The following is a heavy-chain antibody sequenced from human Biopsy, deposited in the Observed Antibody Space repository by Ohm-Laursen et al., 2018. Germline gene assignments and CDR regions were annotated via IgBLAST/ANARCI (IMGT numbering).Heavy chain of an antibody. V-gene: IGHV1-8*01. CDR3: ARTIRNQLLPDV. J-gene: IGHJ6*02. D-gene: IGHD2-2*01. CDR2: VNPISGNT. Sequence: SVNVSCNASGFAFTRYGVSGVRQAAGQGLEWMGWVNPISGNTDYAQKLRGRVTMTGDISSSTAYLDLYSLTSEDTATYFCARTIRNQLLPDVWGQGTTVTVSS. CDR1: GFAFTRYG.